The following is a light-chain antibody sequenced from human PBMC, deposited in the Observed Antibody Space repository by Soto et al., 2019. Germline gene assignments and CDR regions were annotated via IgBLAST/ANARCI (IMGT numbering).Light chain of an antibody. V-gene: IGKV3-15*01. Sequence: DIVMTQSPATLSVSPGERATLSCRASQSVSSNLAWYQQKPGQAPRLLIYSASTRATGIPARFSGGGSGTEFTITISSLQSEDFAVYYCQQYNNWPPYTFGQGTKLEIK. J-gene: IGKJ2*01. CDR1: QSVSSN. CDR2: SAS. CDR3: QQYNNWPPYT.